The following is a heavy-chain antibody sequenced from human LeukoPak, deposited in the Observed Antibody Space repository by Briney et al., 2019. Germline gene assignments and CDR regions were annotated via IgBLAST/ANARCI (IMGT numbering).Heavy chain of an antibody. CDR1: GFTSSSYA. CDR3: AKRGIGYCSGGSCLYYFDY. D-gene: IGHD2-15*01. Sequence: GGSLRLSCAASGFTSSSYAMSWVRQAPGKGLEWVSAIWGSGGSTYYADSVKGRFTISRDNSKNTLYLQMNSLRAEDTAVYYCAKRGIGYCSGGSCLYYFDYWGQGTLVTVSS. J-gene: IGHJ4*02. CDR2: IWGSGGST. V-gene: IGHV3-23*01.